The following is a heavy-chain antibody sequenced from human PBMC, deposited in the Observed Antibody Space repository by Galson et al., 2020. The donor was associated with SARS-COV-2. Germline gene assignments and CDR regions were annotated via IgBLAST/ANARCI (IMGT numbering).Heavy chain of an antibody. CDR1: GFTFSSYN. CDR2: ITGGSNFI. V-gene: IGHV3-21*01. D-gene: IGHD3-10*01. Sequence: NSGGSLRLSCEGSGFTFSSYNMDWVRQAPGKGLEWVASITGGSNFINYGGSVKGRFTISRDNAKNSLYLQMNSLRVEDTAVYYCAREEYGLSQLNWFDPWGQGTLVTVSS. CDR3: AREEYGLSQLNWFDP. J-gene: IGHJ5*02.